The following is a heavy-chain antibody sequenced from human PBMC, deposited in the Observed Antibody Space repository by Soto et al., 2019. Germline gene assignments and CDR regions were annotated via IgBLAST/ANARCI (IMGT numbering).Heavy chain of an antibody. V-gene: IGHV4-38-2*01. CDR3: ARAHNWFDP. CDR2: IYHSGST. J-gene: IGHJ5*02. CDR1: GYSISSGYY. Sequence: SSETLSLTCAVSGYSISSGYYWGWIRQPPGKGLEWIGSIYHSGSTYYNPSLKSRVTISVDTSKNQFSLRLSSVTAADTAVYYCARAHNWFDPWGQGTLVTVSS.